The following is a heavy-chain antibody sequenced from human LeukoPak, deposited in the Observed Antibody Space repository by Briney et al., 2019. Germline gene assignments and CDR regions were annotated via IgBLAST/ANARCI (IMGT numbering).Heavy chain of an antibody. J-gene: IGHJ1*01. CDR2: IYSGGST. Sequence: GGSLRLSCAASGFTFSSNYMSWVRQAPGKGLEWVSVIYSGGSTYYADSVKGRFTISRDNSKNTLYLQMNSLRAEDTAVYYCARDSCGGDCAWPQYFQHWGQGTLVTVSS. CDR1: GFTFSSNY. V-gene: IGHV3-53*01. D-gene: IGHD2-21*02. CDR3: ARDSCGGDCAWPQYFQH.